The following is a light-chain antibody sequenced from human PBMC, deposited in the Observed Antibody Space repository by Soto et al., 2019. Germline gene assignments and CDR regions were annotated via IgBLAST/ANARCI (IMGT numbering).Light chain of an antibody. V-gene: IGLV1-40*01. Sequence: QSVLTQPPSVSGAPGQRVTISCTGSNSNIGAGYDVHWYQQLPGTAPKLLIYYNNIRPSGVPDRFSGSKSGTSASLAITGLQAEDEADYYCCSYAGFYTLVFGGGTKLTVL. CDR1: NSNIGAGYD. CDR2: YNN. CDR3: CSYAGFYTLV. J-gene: IGLJ3*02.